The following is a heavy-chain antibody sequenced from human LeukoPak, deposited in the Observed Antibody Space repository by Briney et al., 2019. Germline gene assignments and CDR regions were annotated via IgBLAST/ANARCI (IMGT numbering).Heavy chain of an antibody. Sequence: PGGSLRHSCAASGFSLSSYAMSWVRQAPGKGLEWVSAISSTDAGTYHADSVRGRFTISRDSSKNTLYLQMNSLRAEDAAVYYCAKAPVTSCRGAYCYPFDYWGQGTLVTVSS. CDR1: GFSLSSYA. CDR3: AKAPVTSCRGAYCYPFDY. D-gene: IGHD2-21*01. J-gene: IGHJ4*02. CDR2: ISSTDAGT. V-gene: IGHV3-23*01.